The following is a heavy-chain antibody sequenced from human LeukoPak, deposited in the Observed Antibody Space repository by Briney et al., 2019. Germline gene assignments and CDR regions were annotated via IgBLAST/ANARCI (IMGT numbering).Heavy chain of an antibody. Sequence: GGSLRLSCAASGFTVSSNCLNWVRQAPGKGLEWVSLIYSGGDTYYADSVKGRFTISRDNAKNTLYLQMNSLRAEDTAVYYCARAPVREYYGSGVNDAFDFWGQGTMVTVSS. CDR2: IYSGGDT. D-gene: IGHD3-10*01. CDR3: ARAPVREYYGSGVNDAFDF. J-gene: IGHJ3*01. V-gene: IGHV3-53*01. CDR1: GFTVSSNC.